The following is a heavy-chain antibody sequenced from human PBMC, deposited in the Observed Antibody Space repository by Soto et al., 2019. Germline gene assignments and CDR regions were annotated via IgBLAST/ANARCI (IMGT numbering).Heavy chain of an antibody. Sequence: EVQLVESGGGQVKPGGSLRLSCAASGFTFSNAWMSWVRQAPGKGLEWVGRIKSKNEGATTDYASPVRGRFTISRDDSKRTLFLQMNSLKTEDTGVYFCTTLSPVWFGESRPPRNFQYWGQGTLVTVSS. D-gene: IGHD3-10*01. CDR3: TTLSPVWFGESRPPRNFQY. J-gene: IGHJ4*02. CDR2: IKSKNEGATT. V-gene: IGHV3-15*01. CDR1: GFTFSNAW.